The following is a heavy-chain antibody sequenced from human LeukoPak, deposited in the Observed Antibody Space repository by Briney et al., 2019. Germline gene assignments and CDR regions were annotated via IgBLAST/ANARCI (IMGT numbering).Heavy chain of an antibody. J-gene: IGHJ4*02. D-gene: IGHD3-9*01. CDR3: ARGEAISGYFDY. CDR2: IYYSGST. V-gene: IGHV4-39*07. CDR1: GGSITSRTYY. Sequence: PSETLSLTCTVSGGSITSRTYYWGWIRQPPGKGLEWIGSIYYSGSTYYNPSLKSRVTISVDTSKNQFSLKLSSVTAADTAVYYCARGEAISGYFDYWGQGTLVTVSS.